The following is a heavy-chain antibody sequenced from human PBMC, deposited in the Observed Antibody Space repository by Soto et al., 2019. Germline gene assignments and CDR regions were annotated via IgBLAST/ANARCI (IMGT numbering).Heavy chain of an antibody. CDR2: IYSGGST. J-gene: IGHJ6*02. CDR1: GFTVSSNY. D-gene: IGHD3-22*01. V-gene: IGHV3-53*01. CDR3: ARDDYYDSSGHV. Sequence: GGSLRLSCAASGFTVSSNYMSWVRQAPGKGLEWVSVIYSGGSTYYADSVKGRFTISRDNSKNTLYLQMNSLRAEDTAVYYCARDDYYDSSGHVRGQGTTVTVSS.